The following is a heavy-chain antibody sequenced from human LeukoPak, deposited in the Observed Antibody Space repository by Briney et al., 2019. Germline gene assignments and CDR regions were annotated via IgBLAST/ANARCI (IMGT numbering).Heavy chain of an antibody. CDR3: ARLRSHPWFGDYDY. D-gene: IGHD3-10*01. CDR2: IYPGDSDT. J-gene: IGHJ4*02. CDR1: GYSFTSFW. Sequence: GESLKISCKGSGYSFTSFWIGWVRQMPGKGLEWMGIIYPGDSDTRYSPSFQGQVTISADKSISSAYPQWSSLKASDTAMYYCARLRSHPWFGDYDYWGRGTLVTVSS. V-gene: IGHV5-51*01.